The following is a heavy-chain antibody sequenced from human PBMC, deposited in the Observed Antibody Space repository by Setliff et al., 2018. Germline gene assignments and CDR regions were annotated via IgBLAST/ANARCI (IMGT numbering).Heavy chain of an antibody. CDR2: IYPGDSDT. D-gene: IGHD6-19*01. Sequence: GESLKISCEASGYTFASYWAAWVRQMPGKGLEWMGIIYPGDSDTKYSPSFQGHVTISADKSINTAYLQLKSLRASDTAIYFCARRSYSSALYYFDYWGQGTLVT. CDR3: ARRSYSSALYYFDY. J-gene: IGHJ4*02. V-gene: IGHV5-51*01. CDR1: GYTFASYW.